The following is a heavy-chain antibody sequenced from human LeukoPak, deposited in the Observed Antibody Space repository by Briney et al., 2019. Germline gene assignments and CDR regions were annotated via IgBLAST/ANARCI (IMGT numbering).Heavy chain of an antibody. CDR2: ISWNSGSI. J-gene: IGHJ4*02. V-gene: IGHV3-9*01. Sequence: PGGSLRLSCAASGFTFDDYAMHWVRQAPGKGLEWVSGISWNSGSIGYADSVKGRFTISRGNAKNSLYLQMNSLRAEDTAVYYCAREGGYGDYYWGQGTLVTVSS. CDR3: AREGGYGDYY. CDR1: GFTFDDYA. D-gene: IGHD4-17*01.